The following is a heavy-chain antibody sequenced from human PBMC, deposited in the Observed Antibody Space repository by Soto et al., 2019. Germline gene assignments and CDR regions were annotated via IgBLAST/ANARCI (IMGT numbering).Heavy chain of an antibody. CDR1: GGTFSSYA. D-gene: IGHD3-10*01. Sequence: QVQLVQSGAEVKKPGSSVKVSCKASGGTFSSYAISWVRQAPGQGLEWMGGIIPIFGTANYALKFQGRETITADESTSTAYMELSSLRSEDTAVYYCARVALGYGSGSYYNCGMDVWGQGTTVTVSS. J-gene: IGHJ6*02. CDR2: IIPIFGTA. CDR3: ARVALGYGSGSYYNCGMDV. V-gene: IGHV1-69*01.